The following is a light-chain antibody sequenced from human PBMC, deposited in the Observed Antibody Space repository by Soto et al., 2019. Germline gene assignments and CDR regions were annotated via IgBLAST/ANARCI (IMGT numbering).Light chain of an antibody. CDR1: SSDVGGYNY. CDR3: SSYAGSNISV. Sequence: QSALTQPPSASGSPGQSVTISCTGTSSDVGGYNYVSWYQQHPGKAPKVMIYEVSKRPSGVPDRFSGSKSGNTASLTVSGLQAEDEADYYCSSYAGSNISVFGGGTKVPS. V-gene: IGLV2-8*01. J-gene: IGLJ2*01. CDR2: EVS.